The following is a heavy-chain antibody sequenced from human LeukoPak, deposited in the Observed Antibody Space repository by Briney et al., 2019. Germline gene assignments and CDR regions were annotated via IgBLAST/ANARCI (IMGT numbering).Heavy chain of an antibody. J-gene: IGHJ4*02. D-gene: IGHD3-16*02. CDR2: ISASGGPGT. CDR3: ARGSSALTRHLDC. V-gene: IGHV3-23*01. CDR1: GFSFSDYS. Sequence: GGSLRLSCAASGFSFSDYSMTWVLQAPGKGLQFVSIISASGGPGTYNNAVRGRFTISRDNPRNTLYLQMNSLGADDTGIYYCARGSSALTRHLDCWGQGTPVTVSS.